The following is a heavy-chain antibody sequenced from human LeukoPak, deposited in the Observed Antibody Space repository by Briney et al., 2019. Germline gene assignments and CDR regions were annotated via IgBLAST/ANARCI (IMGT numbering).Heavy chain of an antibody. CDR3: ASIFVYYYESRGYPIYFDY. V-gene: IGHV4-39*01. J-gene: IGHJ4*02. CDR1: GGSISSYY. CDR2: IYYSGST. Sequence: SETLSLTCTVSGGSISSYYWGWIRQPPGKGLEWIGSIYYSGSTYYNPSLKSRVTISIDTSKNQFSLKLSSVTAADTAVYYCASIFVYYYESRGYPIYFDYWGQGTLATVSS. D-gene: IGHD3-22*01.